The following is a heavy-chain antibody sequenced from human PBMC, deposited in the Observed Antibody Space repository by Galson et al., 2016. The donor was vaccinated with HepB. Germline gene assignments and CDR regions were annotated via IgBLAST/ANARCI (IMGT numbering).Heavy chain of an antibody. Sequence: SLRLSCAASGFTVSSSYMHWVRQASGKGLEWVGRTRNKANSYATEYAASVKGRFTISRDDSKNSLYLQMNSLKIEDTAVYYCARVGYCSSTTCRQAYDYWGQGTLVTVAS. CDR1: GFTVSSSY. J-gene: IGHJ4*02. V-gene: IGHV3-72*01. CDR2: TRNKANSYAT. D-gene: IGHD2-2*01. CDR3: ARVGYCSSTTCRQAYDY.